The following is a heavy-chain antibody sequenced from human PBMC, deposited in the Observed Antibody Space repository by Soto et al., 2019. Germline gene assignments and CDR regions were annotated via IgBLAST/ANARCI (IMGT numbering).Heavy chain of an antibody. Sequence: ASVKVSCKAPRYTFTSYAINWVRQAPGQGLEWMGVINPHGGSTAYAQKFKGRVTLTRDTSASTVYMEVSSLTSEDTAMYYCATSSGGNFATTLEAPNWIALWGQGTLVTVSS. CDR3: ATSSGGNFATTLEAPNWIAL. CDR1: RYTFTSYA. J-gene: IGHJ5*02. CDR2: INPHGGST. V-gene: IGHV1-46*01. D-gene: IGHD1-1*01.